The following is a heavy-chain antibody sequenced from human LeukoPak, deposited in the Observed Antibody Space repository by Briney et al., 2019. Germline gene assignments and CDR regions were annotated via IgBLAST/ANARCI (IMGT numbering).Heavy chain of an antibody. V-gene: IGHV1-2*02. CDR3: AREGVLYDILTRSWFDP. Sequence: ASVKVSCMASGYTFTGYYMHWVRQAPGQGIEWMGWINPNSGGTNYAQKFQGSVTMTRDTSISTAYMELSRLRSDDTAVYYCAREGVLYDILTRSWFDPWGQGTLVTVSS. D-gene: IGHD3-9*01. CDR1: GYTFTGYY. J-gene: IGHJ5*02. CDR2: INPNSGGT.